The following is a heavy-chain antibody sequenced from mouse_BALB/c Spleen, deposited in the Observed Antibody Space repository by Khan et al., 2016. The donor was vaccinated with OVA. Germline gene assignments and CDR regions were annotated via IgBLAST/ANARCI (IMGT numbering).Heavy chain of an antibody. CDR2: IDPFNGGT. D-gene: IGHD3-3*01. Sequence: VQLQQSGPELMKPGASVNISCKASGYSFTSYYIHWVKQSHEKSLEWIGYIDPFNGGTDYNRKFKGKATLTVDKSSSTAYMHPSSLTSEDSAVTYGVRGTIDYWGQGTLVTVSA. CDR1: GYSFTSYY. V-gene: IGHV1S135*01. CDR3: VRGTIDY. J-gene: IGHJ3*01.